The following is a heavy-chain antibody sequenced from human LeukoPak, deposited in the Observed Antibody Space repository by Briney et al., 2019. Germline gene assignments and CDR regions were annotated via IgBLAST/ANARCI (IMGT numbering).Heavy chain of an antibody. CDR3: AKSRRLYGDFIDY. Sequence: GGSLRLSCAASGFTFSTYAMNWVRQAPGRGLEWVSTLSGNGGSTYYADSVKGRFTISRDNSKNTLYLQMNSLKGEDTAVYYCAKSRRLYGDFIDYWGQGTLVTVSS. CDR1: GFTFSTYA. CDR2: LSGNGGST. V-gene: IGHV3-23*01. D-gene: IGHD4-17*01. J-gene: IGHJ4*02.